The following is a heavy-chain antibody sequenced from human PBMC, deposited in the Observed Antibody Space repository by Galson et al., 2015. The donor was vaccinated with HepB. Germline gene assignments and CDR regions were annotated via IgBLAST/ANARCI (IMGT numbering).Heavy chain of an antibody. V-gene: IGHV3-7*01. Sequence: LRLSCAASGFTFSSYWMSWVRQAPGKGLEWVASIKQDGSEKYYVDSVKGRFTISRDNAKNSLYLQMNSPRAEDTAVYYCASDSSGWAPFDYWGQGTLVTVSS. CDR2: IKQDGSEK. CDR3: ASDSSGWAPFDY. D-gene: IGHD6-19*01. J-gene: IGHJ4*02. CDR1: GFTFSSYW.